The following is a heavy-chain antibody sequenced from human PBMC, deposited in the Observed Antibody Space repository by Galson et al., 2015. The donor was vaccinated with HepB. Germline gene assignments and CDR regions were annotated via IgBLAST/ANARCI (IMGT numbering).Heavy chain of an antibody. CDR1: GYTFTSYA. J-gene: IGHJ6*02. Sequence: SVKVSCKASGYTFTSYAMHWVRQAPGQRLEWMGWINAGNGNTKYSQKFQGRVTITRDTSASTAYMELSSLRSEDTAVYYCARDLMGAAAHYYYYGMDVWGQGTTVTVSS. D-gene: IGHD2-15*01. CDR2: INAGNGNT. CDR3: ARDLMGAAAHYYYYGMDV. V-gene: IGHV1-3*01.